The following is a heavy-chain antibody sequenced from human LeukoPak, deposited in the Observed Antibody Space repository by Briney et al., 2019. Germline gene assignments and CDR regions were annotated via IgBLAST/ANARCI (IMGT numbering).Heavy chain of an antibody. J-gene: IGHJ4*02. CDR2: ISYDGSNK. CDR3: AKDTAYGYYYDSSDY. D-gene: IGHD3-22*01. V-gene: IGHV3-30*18. CDR1: GFTFNIYG. Sequence: PGGSLRLSCVASGFTFNIYGMSWVRQAPGKGLEWVAVISYDGSNKYYADSVKGRFTISRDNSKNTLYLQMNSLRAEDTAVYYCAKDTAYGYYYDSSDYWGQGTLVTVSS.